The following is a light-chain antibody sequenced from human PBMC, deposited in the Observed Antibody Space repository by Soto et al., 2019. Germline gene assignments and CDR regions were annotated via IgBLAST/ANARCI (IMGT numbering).Light chain of an antibody. CDR2: EVS. Sequence: QSALTQPPSASGSPGQSVTISCTGTSSDVGGYNYVSWYQQHPGKAPKLMIYEVSKRPSAVPDRFSGSKSGNTASLTVSGLQADDEADYYCSSYAGSLYVFGTGTKVTVL. V-gene: IGLV2-8*01. CDR1: SSDVGGYNY. J-gene: IGLJ1*01. CDR3: SSYAGSLYV.